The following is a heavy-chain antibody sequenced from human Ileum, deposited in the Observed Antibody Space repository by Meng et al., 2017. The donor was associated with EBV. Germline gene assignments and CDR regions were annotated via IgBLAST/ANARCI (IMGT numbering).Heavy chain of an antibody. CDR3: ARDGYSSGSD. Sequence: QVQVQYAGQGLVKPAVTRSLSCCVSGGAGSSGGNYWSWIRQPPGKGLEWIGYIYNSGSTNYNPSLKSRVTISVDTSKNQFSLKLSSVTAADTAVYYCARDGYSSGSDWGQGTLVTVSS. D-gene: IGHD6-19*01. CDR1: GGAGSSGGNY. J-gene: IGHJ4*02. CDR2: IYNSGST. V-gene: IGHV4-61*08.